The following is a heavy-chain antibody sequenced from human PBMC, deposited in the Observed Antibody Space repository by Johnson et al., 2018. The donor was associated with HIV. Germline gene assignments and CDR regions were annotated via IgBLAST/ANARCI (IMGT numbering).Heavy chain of an antibody. V-gene: IGHV3-66*02. J-gene: IGHJ3*02. D-gene: IGHD6-13*01. CDR2: IYSGGST. CDR1: GFTVSSNY. CDR3: ARELGYSSSNDAFDI. Sequence: VQLVESGGGVVQPGRSLRLSCAASGFTVSSNYMSWVRQAPGKGLEWVSVIYSGGSTYYADSVKGRFTISRDNSKNTLYLQMNSLRAEDTAVYYCARELGYSSSNDAFDIWGQGTMVTVSS.